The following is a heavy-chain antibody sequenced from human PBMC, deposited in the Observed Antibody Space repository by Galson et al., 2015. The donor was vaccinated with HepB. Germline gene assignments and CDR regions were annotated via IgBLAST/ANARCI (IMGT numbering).Heavy chain of an antibody. CDR2: ISSSSSYI. CDR1: GFTFSDYS. Sequence: SLRLSCAASGFTFSDYSMNWVRQAPGKGLEWVSSISSSSSYIYYADSVKGRFTISRDNAKNSLYRQMSSLGAEDTAVYYCARGPGLEFDYWGQGTLVTVSS. V-gene: IGHV3-21*01. J-gene: IGHJ4*02. CDR3: ARGPGLEFDY. D-gene: IGHD5/OR15-5a*01.